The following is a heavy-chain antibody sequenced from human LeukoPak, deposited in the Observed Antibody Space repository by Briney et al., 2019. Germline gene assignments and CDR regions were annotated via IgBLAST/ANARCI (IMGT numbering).Heavy chain of an antibody. CDR1: GFTFSSYW. CDR3: ARVRDDYTYFDC. V-gene: IGHV3-74*01. J-gene: IGHJ4*02. Sequence: GGSLRLSCAASGFTFSSYWMHWVRHAPGKGRMWVSRINSDGSRTTYADSVRGRFTISRDNAKSTLYLQMNSLRAEDTAVYYCARVRDDYTYFDCWGQGTLVTVSS. D-gene: IGHD4-11*01. CDR2: INSDGSRT.